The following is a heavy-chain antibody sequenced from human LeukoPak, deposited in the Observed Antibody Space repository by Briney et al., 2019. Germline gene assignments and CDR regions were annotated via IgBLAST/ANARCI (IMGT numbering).Heavy chain of an antibody. J-gene: IGHJ3*02. CDR2: INPNSGGT. CDR3: ARALLRYDAFDI. D-gene: IGHD4-17*01. CDR1: GYTFTGYY. Sequence: ASVKVSCKASGYTFTGYYMHWVRQAPGQGLEWMGWINPNSGGTNYAQKFQGRVTMTRDTSISTAYVELSRLRSDDTAVYYCARALLRYDAFDIWGQGTMVTVSS. V-gene: IGHV1-2*02.